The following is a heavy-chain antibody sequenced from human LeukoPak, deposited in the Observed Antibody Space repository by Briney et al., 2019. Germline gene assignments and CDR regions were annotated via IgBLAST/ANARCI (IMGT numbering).Heavy chain of an antibody. J-gene: IGHJ3*02. V-gene: IGHV4-34*01. CDR1: GLTFSGFY. D-gene: IGHD2-2*01. Sequence: SETLSFTCAGYGLTFSGFYWSWNPHPPGKGLEGIGEINHRGSTNYNPSRKSRFTISVDTTKNQFYLKLTSVTAADTAVYYCARDSFRRSSTGAFDIWGQGTMVTVSS. CDR2: INHRGST. CDR3: ARDSFRRSSTGAFDI.